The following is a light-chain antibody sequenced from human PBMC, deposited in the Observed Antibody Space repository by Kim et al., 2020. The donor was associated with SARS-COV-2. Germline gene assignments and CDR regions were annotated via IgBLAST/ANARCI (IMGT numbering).Light chain of an antibody. CDR1: STDIGGYQF. CDR3: CAYAGFYNYV. V-gene: IGLV2-11*03. CDR2: DVS. J-gene: IGLJ1*01. Sequence: GQSVTISCTGTSTDIGGYQFVSWYQKHPDKAPKLIIFDVSKRPSGVPDRFSGSKSGNTASLTISGLQADDEADYYCCAYAGFYNYVFGSGTKVTVL.